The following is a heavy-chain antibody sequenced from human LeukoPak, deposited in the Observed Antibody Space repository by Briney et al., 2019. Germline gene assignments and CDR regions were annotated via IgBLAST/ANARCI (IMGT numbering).Heavy chain of an antibody. CDR1: GFTFSSYA. D-gene: IGHD5-18*01. V-gene: IGHV3-30-3*01. CDR3: ARYSYALDY. CDR2: ISYDGSNK. Sequence: GGSLRLSCAASGFTFSSYAMSWVRQAPGKGLEWVAVISYDGSNKYYADSVKGRFTISRDNSKNTLYLQMNSLRAEDTAVYYCARYSYALDYWGQGTLVTVSS. J-gene: IGHJ4*02.